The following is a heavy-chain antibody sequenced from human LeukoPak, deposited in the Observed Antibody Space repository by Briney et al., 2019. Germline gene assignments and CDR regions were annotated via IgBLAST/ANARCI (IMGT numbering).Heavy chain of an antibody. V-gene: IGHV3-74*01. Sequence: GGSLRLSCAASGFTFRIYWVYWVRPAPGEGVVWGSRINTDGGTSYADSVKGRFTISRDNAKNTLYLQMNSLRVEDTAVYYCASVAGGQSGYYHWGQGTLVTVSS. J-gene: IGHJ5*02. D-gene: IGHD5-12*01. CDR3: ASVAGGQSGYYH. CDR1: GFTFRIYW. CDR2: INTDGGT.